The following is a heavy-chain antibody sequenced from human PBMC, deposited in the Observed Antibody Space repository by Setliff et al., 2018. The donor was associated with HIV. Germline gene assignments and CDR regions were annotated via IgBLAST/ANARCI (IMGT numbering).Heavy chain of an antibody. CDR3: VRDGLPAAGYNWFDP. J-gene: IGHJ5*02. CDR2: INKRSDYL. V-gene: IGHV3-21*01. D-gene: IGHD6-25*01. CDR1: GFAFGTYT. Sequence: GGSLRLSCVGSGFAFGTYTINWVRLAPGKGLEWVASINKRSDYLYYADSVKGRFTISRDNAKNSVFLQMNSLRGEDTGLYFCVRDGLPAAGYNWFDPWGQGTLVTVSS.